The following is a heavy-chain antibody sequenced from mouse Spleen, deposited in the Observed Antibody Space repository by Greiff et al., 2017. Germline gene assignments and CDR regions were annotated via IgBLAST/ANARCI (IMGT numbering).Heavy chain of an antibody. CDR1: GFTFSSYA. J-gene: IGHJ2*01. V-gene: IGHV5-9-3*01. CDR3: ARRRGGNYPFDY. D-gene: IGHD2-1*01. CDR2: ISSGGSYT. Sequence: DVQLVESGGGLVKPGGSLKLSCAASGFTFSSYAMSWVRQTPEKRLEWVATISSGGSYTYYPDSVKGRFTISRDNAKNTLYLQMSSLRSEDTAMYYWARRRGGNYPFDYWGQGSTLTVSS.